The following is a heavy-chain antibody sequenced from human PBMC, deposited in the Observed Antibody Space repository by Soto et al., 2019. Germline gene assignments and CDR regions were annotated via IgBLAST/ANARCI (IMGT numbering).Heavy chain of an antibody. CDR3: ARDRCSSSGY. J-gene: IGHJ4*02. V-gene: IGHV1-8*01. D-gene: IGHD6-6*01. CDR1: GYTFTSCD. CDR2: MNPNSGNT. Sequence: ASVKGSCKASGYTFTSCDINWVRQATGQGLEWMGWMNPNSGNTGYAQKFQGRVTMTRNTSISTAYMELSSLRSEDTAVYYCARDRCSSSGYWSQGTWVTVSS.